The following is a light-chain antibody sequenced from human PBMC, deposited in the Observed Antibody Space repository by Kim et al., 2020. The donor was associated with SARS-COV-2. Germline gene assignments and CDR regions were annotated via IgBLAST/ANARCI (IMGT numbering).Light chain of an antibody. CDR1: QYVSSK. J-gene: IGKJ1*01. V-gene: IGKV3-15*01. CDR2: GAS. CDR3: QQYSNWRT. Sequence: SPAASATLSCSTSQYVSSKFAWYQQTPGQVPRLLIYGASTRATGIPTRFSGSGSGTEFPLTISSLQSEDFAVYYCQQYSNWRTFGQGTKVEIK.